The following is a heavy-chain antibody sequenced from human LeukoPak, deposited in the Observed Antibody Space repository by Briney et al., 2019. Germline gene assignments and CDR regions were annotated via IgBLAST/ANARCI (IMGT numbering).Heavy chain of an antibody. J-gene: IGHJ4*02. Sequence: GGSLRLSCAASGFTLSNYWMHWVRQAPGQGLVWVSRISGDGSSTNYADSVKGRFTIPRDNAKSTLYLQMTSLRAEDTAVYYCAIIASGGCWGQGTLVTVSS. CDR2: ISGDGSST. CDR1: GFTLSNYW. D-gene: IGHD6-13*01. CDR3: AIIASGGC. V-gene: IGHV3-74*01.